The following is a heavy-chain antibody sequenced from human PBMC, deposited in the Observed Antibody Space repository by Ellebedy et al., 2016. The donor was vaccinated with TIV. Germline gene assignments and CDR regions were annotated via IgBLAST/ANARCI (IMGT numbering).Heavy chain of an antibody. D-gene: IGHD3-10*01. V-gene: IGHV3-21*01. CDR1: GFTFSSYS. Sequence: PGGSLRLSCAASGFTFSSYSMNWVRQAPGKGLEWVSSISSSSYIYYADSVKGRFTISRDNAKNSLYLQMNSLRSEDTAVYYCATAGGFYYGSGSYYNDYWGQGTLVTVSS. J-gene: IGHJ4*02. CDR3: ATAGGFYYGSGSYYNDY. CDR2: ISSSSYI.